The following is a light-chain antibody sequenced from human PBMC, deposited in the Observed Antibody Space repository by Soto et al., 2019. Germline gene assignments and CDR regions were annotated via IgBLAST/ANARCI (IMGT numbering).Light chain of an antibody. Sequence: EIVLTQSPGTLSLSPGERANLSCRGSQSVRSSYLAWYQQKPGQAPRLLIYGASSRAPVISDRFSGSGSGTDFTLTISRLEPEDFALYYCQQYGSSPPTFGQGTKVEIK. CDR1: QSVRSSY. CDR2: GAS. V-gene: IGKV3-20*01. J-gene: IGKJ1*01. CDR3: QQYGSSPPT.